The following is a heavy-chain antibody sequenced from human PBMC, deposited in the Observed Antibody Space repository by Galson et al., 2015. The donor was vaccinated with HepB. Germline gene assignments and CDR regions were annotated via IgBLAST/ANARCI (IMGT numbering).Heavy chain of an antibody. CDR2: IEHDGGET. J-gene: IGHJ4*02. D-gene: IGHD1-26*01. Sequence: SLRLSCAASGLRFSDYWMTWVRQAPGMGLEWVADIEHDGGETWYVDSVKGRFTISRDNAKNSLYLQMDSLRVEDTGVYYCVSGMWEFDYWGQGILVTVSS. CDR1: GLRFSDYW. CDR3: VSGMWEFDY. V-gene: IGHV3-7*01.